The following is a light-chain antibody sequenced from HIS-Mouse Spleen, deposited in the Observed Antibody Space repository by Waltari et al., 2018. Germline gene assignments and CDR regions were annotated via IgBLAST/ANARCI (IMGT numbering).Light chain of an antibody. V-gene: IGLV3-19*01. CDR1: SLRSYY. CDR2: GKN. J-gene: IGLJ2*01. CDR3: NSRDSSGNHVV. Sequence: SSELTQDPAVSVALGQTVRITCQGDSLRSYYASWYQQKPGQAPVLVNYGKNNRPSRIPDRFSGSSSGNTASLTITGAQAEDEADYYCNSRDSSGNHVVFGGGTKLTVL.